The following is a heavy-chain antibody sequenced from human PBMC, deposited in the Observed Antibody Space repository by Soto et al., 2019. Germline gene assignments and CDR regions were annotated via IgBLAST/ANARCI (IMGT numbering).Heavy chain of an antibody. Sequence: PSETLSLTCTVSGGSISSDYYYWTWNRQPPGKGLEWIGYIYYSGSTNYNPSLKSRVTISVDTSKNQFSLKLSSVTAADTAVYYCARVWGGAFDCWGQGKMVTFSS. D-gene: IGHD3-10*01. V-gene: IGHV4-61*01. CDR2: IYYSGST. CDR3: ARVWGGAFDC. CDR1: GGSISSDYYY. J-gene: IGHJ3*01.